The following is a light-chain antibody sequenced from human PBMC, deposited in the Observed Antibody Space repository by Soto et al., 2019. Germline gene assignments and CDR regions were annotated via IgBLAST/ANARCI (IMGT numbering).Light chain of an antibody. CDR1: QSVSSF. J-gene: IGKJ1*01. CDR3: QQYDSSPQA. Sequence: ESVLTQSPGTLSLSPGERATPSCRASQSVSSFLAWYQQKPGQAPRLLIYDASTRATGIPDRFSGSGSGTDFTLTISRLEPEDFAVYYCQQYDSSPQAFGQGTKV. V-gene: IGKV3-20*01. CDR2: DAS.